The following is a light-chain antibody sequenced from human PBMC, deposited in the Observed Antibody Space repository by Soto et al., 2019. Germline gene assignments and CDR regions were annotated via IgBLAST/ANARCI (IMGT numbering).Light chain of an antibody. Sequence: QSVLTQPASVSGSPGQSITISCTGTSSDVGGYNYVSWYQQHPGKAPKLMIYRVSHRPSGVSNRFSGSKSGNTASLTISGLQAEDEADYFCSSYTTSTTYVFGT. J-gene: IGLJ1*01. CDR2: RVS. CDR1: SSDVGGYNY. V-gene: IGLV2-14*03. CDR3: SSYTTSTTYV.